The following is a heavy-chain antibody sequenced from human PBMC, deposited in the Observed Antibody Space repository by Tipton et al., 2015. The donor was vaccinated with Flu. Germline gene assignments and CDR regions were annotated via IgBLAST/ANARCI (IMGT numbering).Heavy chain of an antibody. Sequence: SLRLSCVASGFTFESYAMHWVRQAPGKGLEWLAVISDDGTDTYYSDSVKGRFSTSRGNSKNTVYLQMNRLTPDDTAVYSCARAYVTYIDHWGRGSLVIVSS. CDR2: ISDDGTDT. D-gene: IGHD2-21*02. V-gene: IGHV3-30-3*01. CDR1: GFTFESYA. CDR3: ARAYVTYIDH. J-gene: IGHJ4*02.